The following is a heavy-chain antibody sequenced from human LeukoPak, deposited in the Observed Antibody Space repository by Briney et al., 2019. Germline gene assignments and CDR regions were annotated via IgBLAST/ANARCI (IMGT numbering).Heavy chain of an antibody. Sequence: GASVKVSCKASGYTLTSYYMHWVRQAPGQGLEWMGIINPSGGSTSYAQKFQGRVTMTRDTSTSTVYMELSSLRSEDTAVYYCASGIAVAGIYRAFDIWGQGTMVTVSS. CDR2: INPSGGST. CDR1: GYTLTSYY. CDR3: ASGIAVAGIYRAFDI. V-gene: IGHV1-46*01. D-gene: IGHD6-19*01. J-gene: IGHJ3*02.